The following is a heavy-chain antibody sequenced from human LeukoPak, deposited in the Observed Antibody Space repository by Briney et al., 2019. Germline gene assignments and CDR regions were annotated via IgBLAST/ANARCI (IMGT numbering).Heavy chain of an antibody. V-gene: IGHV4-39*07. CDR2: IYYSGST. CDR1: GGSISSSSYY. J-gene: IGHJ5*02. Sequence: SETLSLTCTVSGGSISSSSYYWGWIRQPPGKGLEWIGSIYYSGSTYYNPSLKSRVTISVDTSKNQFSLKLSSVTAADTAVYYCARDERRVYYYGSGSSRWFSWFDPWGQGTLITVSS. CDR3: ARDERRVYYYGSGSSRWFSWFDP. D-gene: IGHD3-10*01.